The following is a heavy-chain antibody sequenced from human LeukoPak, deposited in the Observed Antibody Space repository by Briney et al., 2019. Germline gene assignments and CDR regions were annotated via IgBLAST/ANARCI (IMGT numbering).Heavy chain of an antibody. CDR2: ISGSGGST. V-gene: IGHV3-23*01. CDR3: AASSYCSGGSCYSPAFDY. CDR1: GFTFSSYG. D-gene: IGHD2-15*01. J-gene: IGHJ4*02. Sequence: GGSLRLSCAASGFTFSSYGMSWVRQAPGKGLEWVSAISGSGGSTYYADSVKGRFTISRDNAKNSLYLQMNSLRAEDTAVYYCAASSYCSGGSCYSPAFDYWGQGTLVTVSS.